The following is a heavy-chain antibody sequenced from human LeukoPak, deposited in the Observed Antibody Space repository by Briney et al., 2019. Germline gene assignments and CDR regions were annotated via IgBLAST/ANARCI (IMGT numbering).Heavy chain of an antibody. CDR1: GFIFSDYY. J-gene: IGHJ4*02. Sequence: GGSLRLSCAASGFIFSDYYMSWIRQAPGRGLEWISYISRGGDTIYYADSVKGRFTLSRDNAKDSLFLQMTNPRGEDTAIYYCARDLNGRVDYWGQGTLVTVSS. CDR3: ARDLNGRVDY. V-gene: IGHV3-11*01. D-gene: IGHD1-1*01. CDR2: ISRGGDTI.